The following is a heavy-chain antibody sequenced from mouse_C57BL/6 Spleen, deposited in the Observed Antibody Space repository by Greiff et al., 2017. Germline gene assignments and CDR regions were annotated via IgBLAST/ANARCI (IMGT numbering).Heavy chain of an antibody. CDR1: GYTFTDYN. Sequence: VQLKESGPELVKPGASVKIPCKASGYTFTDYNMDWVKQSHGKSLEWIGDINPNNGGTIYNQKFKGKATLTVDKSSSTAYMELRSLTSEDTAVYYCARGSYGSIYWYFDVWGTGTTVTVSS. D-gene: IGHD1-1*01. CDR2: INPNNGGT. CDR3: ARGSYGSIYWYFDV. J-gene: IGHJ1*03. V-gene: IGHV1-18*01.